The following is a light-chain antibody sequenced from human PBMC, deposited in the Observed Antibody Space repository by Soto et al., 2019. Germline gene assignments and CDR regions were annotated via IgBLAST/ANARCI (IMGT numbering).Light chain of an antibody. J-gene: IGKJ4*01. Sequence: DVVLTQSPVSLPVTLGQPASISCTSSQSLLYVDGNTYLNWFQQRPGQSPRRLLYKVSNRDSGVPDRFSGSGSGTDFTLKISRVEPEDVGVYHCMQATHWPPLTFGGGTRLEIK. CDR3: MQATHWPPLT. CDR2: KVS. CDR1: QSLLYVDGNTY. V-gene: IGKV2-30*01.